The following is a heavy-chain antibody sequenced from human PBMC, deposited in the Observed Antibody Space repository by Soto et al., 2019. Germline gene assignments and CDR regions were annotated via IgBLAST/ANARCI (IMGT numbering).Heavy chain of an antibody. Sequence: PSETLSLTCTVSDGSISNFYWSWIRQPPGKGLEWIGYIFSSGNTNYNPSLKSRVSISVDTSKNQFSLNLTSVTAADTAVYYCARALMVLTRSYFDSWGQGTPVTVSS. CDR3: ARALMVLTRSYFDS. CDR2: IFSSGNT. J-gene: IGHJ4*02. V-gene: IGHV4-59*01. D-gene: IGHD2-8*01. CDR1: DGSISNFY.